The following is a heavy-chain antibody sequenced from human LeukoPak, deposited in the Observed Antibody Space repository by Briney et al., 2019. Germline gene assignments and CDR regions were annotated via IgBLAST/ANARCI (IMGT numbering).Heavy chain of an antibody. Sequence: GASVKVSCKASGYTFTSYDINWVRQATGQGLEWMGWMNPNSGNTGYAQKFQGRVTMTRNTSISTAYMELSSLRSEDTAVYYCARGRGYDFLSGYSQNWFDPWGQGTLVTVSS. V-gene: IGHV1-8*01. CDR3: ARGRGYDFLSGYSQNWFDP. CDR1: GYTFTSYD. D-gene: IGHD3-3*01. CDR2: MNPNSGNT. J-gene: IGHJ5*02.